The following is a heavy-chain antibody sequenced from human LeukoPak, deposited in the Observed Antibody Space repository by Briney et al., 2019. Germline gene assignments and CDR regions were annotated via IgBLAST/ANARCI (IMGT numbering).Heavy chain of an antibody. CDR2: INHSGST. Sequence: SETLSLTCAVYGGSFSGYYWSWIRQPPGKGLEWIGEINHSGSTNYNPSLKSRVTISVDTSKSQFSLKLSSVTAADTAVYYCARGLIAARPPLGYWGQGTLVTVSS. CDR3: ARGLIAARPPLGY. V-gene: IGHV4-34*01. J-gene: IGHJ4*02. D-gene: IGHD6-6*01. CDR1: GGSFSGYY.